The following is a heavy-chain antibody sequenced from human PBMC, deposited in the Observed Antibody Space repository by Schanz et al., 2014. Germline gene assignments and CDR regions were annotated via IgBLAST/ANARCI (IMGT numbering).Heavy chain of an antibody. V-gene: IGHV3-23*04. J-gene: IGHJ6*03. CDR2: ISGSGGST. D-gene: IGHD4-17*01. Sequence: EVQLVESGGYLVQPGGSLRLSCAAYGFTLSSYAMHWVRQAPGKGLEWVSGISGSGGSTYYADSVKGRFTISRDNSKNTLYLQMNSLRAEDTAVYYCARDGDRFYHNYYMDVWGKGTTVTVSS. CDR3: ARDGDRFYHNYYMDV. CDR1: GFTLSSYA.